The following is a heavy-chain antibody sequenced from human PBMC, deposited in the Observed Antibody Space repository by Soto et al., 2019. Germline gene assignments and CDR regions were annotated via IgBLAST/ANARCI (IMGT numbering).Heavy chain of an antibody. Sequence: EVQLVESGGGLVKPGGSLRLSCAASGFTFSSYSMNWVRQAPGKGLEWVSSISSSSSYIYYADSVKGRFTISRDNAKNSLYLQMNSLRAEDTAVYYFARDQKGYIVAPMGGGHDAFDIWGQGTMVTVSS. CDR3: ARDQKGYIVAPMGGGHDAFDI. CDR2: ISSSSSYI. V-gene: IGHV3-21*01. J-gene: IGHJ3*02. D-gene: IGHD5-12*01. CDR1: GFTFSSYS.